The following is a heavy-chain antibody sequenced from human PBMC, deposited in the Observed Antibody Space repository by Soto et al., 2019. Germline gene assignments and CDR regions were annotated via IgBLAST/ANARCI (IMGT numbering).Heavy chain of an antibody. CDR3: ARGGKQLVQVGYYYYGMDV. D-gene: IGHD6-13*01. CDR1: GYTYRNYG. Sequence: ASVKVSCKASGYTYRNYGIGWVRQAPGQGLEWMGWISGYNGVTHYPQKFQDRVTMTIDTSTSTAYMELSSLRSEDTAVYYCARGGKQLVQVGYYYYGMDVWGQGTTVTVSS. J-gene: IGHJ6*02. CDR2: ISGYNGVT. V-gene: IGHV1-18*01.